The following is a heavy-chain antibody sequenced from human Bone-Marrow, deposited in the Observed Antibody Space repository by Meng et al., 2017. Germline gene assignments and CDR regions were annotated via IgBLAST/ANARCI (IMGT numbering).Heavy chain of an antibody. CDR2: INPNRGDT. CDR3: ARDEDISAAGKLFGDY. V-gene: IGHV1-2*06. D-gene: IGHD6-13*01. CDR1: GSTCTGYY. Sequence: ELLGRSGTEVKKPGASVKVSCKASGSTCTGYYIHWIRQAPGQGLEWMGRINPNRGDTNFAQQFQGRVTLTRDTSISTAYMELSGLRSDDTAMYYCARDEDISAAGKLFGDYWGQGTLVTVSS. J-gene: IGHJ4*02.